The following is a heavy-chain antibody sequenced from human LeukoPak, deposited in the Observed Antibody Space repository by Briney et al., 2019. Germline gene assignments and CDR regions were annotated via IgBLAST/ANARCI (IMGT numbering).Heavy chain of an antibody. V-gene: IGHV4-39*01. CDR1: GGSISSSSYY. J-gene: IGHJ4*02. Sequence: SETLSLTCTVSGGSISSSSYYWGWIRQPPGKGLEWIGSIYYSGSTYYNPSLKSRVTLSVDTSKNQFSLKLSSVTAADTAVYYCARHAARGYFDYWGQGTLVTVSS. CDR2: IYYSGST. D-gene: IGHD6-6*01. CDR3: ARHAARGYFDY.